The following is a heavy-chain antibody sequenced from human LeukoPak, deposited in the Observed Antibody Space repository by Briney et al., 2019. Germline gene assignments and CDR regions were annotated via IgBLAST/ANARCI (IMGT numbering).Heavy chain of an antibody. CDR1: GGSISSGGYS. D-gene: IGHD3-22*01. J-gene: IGHJ4*02. CDR3: ARGGYYDSSGLFDY. V-gene: IGHV4-30-4*07. CDR2: IYYSGST. Sequence: PSQTLSHTCAVSGGSISSGGYSWSWIRQPPGKGPEWIGYIYYSGSTYYDPSLKSRVTVSVDTSKNQFSLKLSSVTAADTAVYYCARGGYYDSSGLFDYWGQGTLVTVSS.